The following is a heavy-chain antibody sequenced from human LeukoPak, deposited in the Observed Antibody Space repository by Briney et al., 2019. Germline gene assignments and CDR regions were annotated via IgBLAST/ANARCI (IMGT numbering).Heavy chain of an antibody. CDR3: ASLSCSGDNCYLEY. CDR2: VYYSGST. Sequence: SETLSLTCTVSGGSISSGGYYWSWIRQHPGKGLEWIGYVYYSGSTYYNPSLKSRLTISVDTSKNQFSLKLSSVTAADTAVYYCASLSCSGDNCYLEYWGQGTLVTVSS. D-gene: IGHD2-15*01. V-gene: IGHV4-31*03. CDR1: GGSISSGGYY. J-gene: IGHJ4*02.